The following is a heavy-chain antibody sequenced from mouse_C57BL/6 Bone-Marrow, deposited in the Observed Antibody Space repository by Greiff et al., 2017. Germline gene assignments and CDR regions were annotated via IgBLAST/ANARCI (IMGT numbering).Heavy chain of an antibody. CDR3: ARGGIYCYGSRPFAY. CDR2: IAPNSGGT. V-gene: IGHV1-72*01. CDR1: GYTFTSYR. J-gene: IGHJ3*01. Sequence: QVQLQQPGAELVKPGASVKLSCKASGYTFTSYRMHWVKQRPGRGLEWIGRIAPNSGGTKYNEKFKSKATLTVDKPSSTAYMQLSSLTSEDSAVYYCARGGIYCYGSRPFAYWGRGTLVTVSA. D-gene: IGHD1-1*01.